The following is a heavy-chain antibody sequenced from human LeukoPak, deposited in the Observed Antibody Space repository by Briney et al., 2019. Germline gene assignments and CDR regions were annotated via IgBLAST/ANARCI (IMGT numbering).Heavy chain of an antibody. V-gene: IGHV4-61*02. CDR1: GGSISSGSYY. CDR2: IYTSGST. CDR3: ARELAELLWFGELRNYYYMDV. Sequence: SETLSLTCTVSGGSISSGSYYWSWIRQPAGKGLEWIGRIYTSGSTNYNPSLKSRVTISVDTSKNQFSLKLSSVTAADTAVYYCARELAELLWFGELRNYYYMDVWGKGTTVTVSS. D-gene: IGHD3-10*01. J-gene: IGHJ6*03.